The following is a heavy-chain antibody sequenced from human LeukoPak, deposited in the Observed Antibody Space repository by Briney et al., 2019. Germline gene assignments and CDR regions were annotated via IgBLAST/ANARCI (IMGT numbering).Heavy chain of an antibody. J-gene: IGHJ5*02. D-gene: IGHD2/OR15-2a*01. CDR2: INHSGST. V-gene: IGHV4-34*01. Sequence: PSETLSLTCAVYGGSFSGYYWSWIRQPPGKGLEWIGEINHSGSTNYNPSLKSRVTISVDTSKNQFSLKLSSVTAADTAVYYCARDRFSGDNWFDPWGQGTLVIVSS. CDR1: GGSFSGYY. CDR3: ARDRFSGDNWFDP.